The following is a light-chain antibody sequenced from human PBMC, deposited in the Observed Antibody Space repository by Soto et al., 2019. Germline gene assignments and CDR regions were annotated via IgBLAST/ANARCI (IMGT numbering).Light chain of an antibody. CDR1: QSISSY. J-gene: IGKJ5*01. CDR2: AAS. Sequence: IQLTQSPSSLSASVGDRVTITCRASQSISSYLNWYQQKPGKAPKLLIYAASSLQSGVPSRFSGSGSGTDFALTISGLQSEDSAVYFCQQYNNWPFSFGQGTRLEIK. CDR3: QQYNNWPFS. V-gene: IGKV1-39*01.